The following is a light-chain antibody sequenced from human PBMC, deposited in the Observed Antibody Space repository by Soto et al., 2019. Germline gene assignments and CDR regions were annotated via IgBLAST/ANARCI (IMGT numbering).Light chain of an antibody. CDR3: QQRRNWPLT. Sequence: EIVLTQSPATLSLSPGDRATLSCRASQSVSSYLAWYQQKPGQAPRLLIYDASNRATGIPARFSGSGSGTDFTLTISSLEPEDFAVYYCQQRRNWPLTFGGGTTVDIK. J-gene: IGKJ4*01. CDR1: QSVSSY. V-gene: IGKV3-11*01. CDR2: DAS.